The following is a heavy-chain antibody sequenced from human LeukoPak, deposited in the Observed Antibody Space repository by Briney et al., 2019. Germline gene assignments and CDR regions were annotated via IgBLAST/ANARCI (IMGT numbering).Heavy chain of an antibody. CDR3: ARDLLVDTAMDYYYYYGMDV. V-gene: IGHV3-48*04. J-gene: IGHJ6*02. D-gene: IGHD5-18*01. CDR1: GFTFSSYS. Sequence: PGGSLRLSCAASGFTFSSYSMNWVRQAPGKGLEWVSFISSSSTIYYADSVKGRFTISRDNAKNSLYLQMKSLRAEDTAVYYCARDLLVDTAMDYYYYYGMDVWGQGTTVTVSS. CDR2: ISSSSTI.